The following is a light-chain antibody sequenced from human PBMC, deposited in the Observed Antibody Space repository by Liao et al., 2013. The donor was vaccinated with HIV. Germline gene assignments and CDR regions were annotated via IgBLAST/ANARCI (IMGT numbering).Light chain of an antibody. CDR3: QVWDSNSVQPNLV. J-gene: IGLJ3*02. V-gene: IGLV3-21*01. CDR2: YDT. CDR1: NIGSKS. Sequence: SYVLTQSPSVSVAPGKTARITCGGNNIGSKSVHWFQQKPGQAPVLVIYYDTDRPSGIPERFSGSNSGNTATLTISRVEAGDEADYYCQVWDSNSVQPNLVFGGGTKLTVL.